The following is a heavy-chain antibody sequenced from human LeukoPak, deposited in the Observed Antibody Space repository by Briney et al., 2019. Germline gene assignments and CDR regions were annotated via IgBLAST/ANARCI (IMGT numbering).Heavy chain of an antibody. D-gene: IGHD5-12*01. J-gene: IGHJ4*02. CDR1: GFTFSSYG. V-gene: IGHV3-64D*09. CDR2: ITGNGGST. Sequence: PGRSLRLSCEASGFTFSSYGMHWVRQAPGKGLEYVSAITGNGGSTYYVDSVKGRFTISRDNSKNTLYLQMASLTPEDTAVYYCVKGRGDSGYDASLLDYWGQGTLVTVSS. CDR3: VKGRGDSGYDASLLDY.